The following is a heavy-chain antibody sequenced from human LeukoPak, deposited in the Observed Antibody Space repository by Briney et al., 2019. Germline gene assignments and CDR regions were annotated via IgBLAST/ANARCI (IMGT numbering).Heavy chain of an antibody. CDR1: GFTFSSYT. D-gene: IGHD1-26*01. V-gene: IGHV3-21*01. Sequence: GGSLRLSCAASGFTFSSYTMNWVRQVPGEGLEWVSFISGSSTYIYYADSVKGRFTISRDNAKNSLSLQMNSLRAEDTAVYYCARIIYSGSYRFDYWGQGTLVTVSS. J-gene: IGHJ4*02. CDR2: ISGSSTYI. CDR3: ARIIYSGSYRFDY.